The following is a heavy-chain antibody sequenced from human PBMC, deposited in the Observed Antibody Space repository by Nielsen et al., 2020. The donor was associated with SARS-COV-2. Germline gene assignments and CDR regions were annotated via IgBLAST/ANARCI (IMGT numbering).Heavy chain of an antibody. D-gene: IGHD3-9*01. V-gene: IGHV3-9*01. J-gene: IGHJ4*02. CDR1: GFTFDDYA. Sequence: SLKISCAASGFTFDDYAMHWVRQAPGKGLEWVSGISWNSGSIGYADSVKGRFTISRDNAKNSLYLQMNSLRAKDTALYYCATLGGLRYFDWLLPPDYWGQGTLVTVSS. CDR2: ISWNSGSI. CDR3: ATLGGLRYFDWLLPPDY.